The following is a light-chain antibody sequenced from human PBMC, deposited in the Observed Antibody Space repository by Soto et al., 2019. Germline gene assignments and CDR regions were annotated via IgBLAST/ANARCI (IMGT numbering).Light chain of an antibody. V-gene: IGLV1-44*01. Sequence: QSVLTQPPSASGTPGQRVTISCSGSSSNIGINVLSWYQQLPGAAPKLLIYSNDQRPSGVPDRFSGSKSGTSASLAISGLQSEDVADYYCAAWDDSLNGYAFGPGTKLTVL. J-gene: IGLJ1*01. CDR3: AAWDDSLNGYA. CDR1: SSNIGINV. CDR2: SND.